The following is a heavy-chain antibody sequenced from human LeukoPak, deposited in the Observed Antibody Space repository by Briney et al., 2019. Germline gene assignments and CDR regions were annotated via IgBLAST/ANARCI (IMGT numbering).Heavy chain of an antibody. Sequence: SETLSLTCTVSGGSISSYYWSWIRQPAGKGLEWIGRIYTSGSTNYNPSLKSRVTMSVDTSKNQFSLKLSSVTAADTAVYYCARGWDGSGSYYNVIMRQSRVPPNWFDPWGQGTLVTVSS. CDR3: ARGWDGSGSYYNVIMRQSRVPPNWFDP. V-gene: IGHV4-4*07. CDR2: IYTSGST. D-gene: IGHD3-10*01. J-gene: IGHJ5*02. CDR1: GGSISSYY.